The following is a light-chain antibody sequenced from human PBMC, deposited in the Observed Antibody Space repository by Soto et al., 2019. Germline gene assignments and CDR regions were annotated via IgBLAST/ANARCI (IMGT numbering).Light chain of an antibody. V-gene: IGLV2-14*03. Sequence: QSALTQPASVSGSPGQSITISCSGTPSDIGAYNYVSWYQHLPGKAPKVIIYDVTNRPSGVSSRFSGSKSDITASLTISGLQADDEANYYCGSYTISSTLMIFGGGTKVTVL. CDR1: PSDIGAYNY. CDR3: GSYTISSTLMI. J-gene: IGLJ2*01. CDR2: DVT.